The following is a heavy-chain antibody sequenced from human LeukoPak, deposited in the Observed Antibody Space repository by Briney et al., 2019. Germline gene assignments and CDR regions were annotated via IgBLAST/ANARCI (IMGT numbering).Heavy chain of an antibody. J-gene: IGHJ6*02. CDR3: ARCGTPNNYYYYGMDV. CDR2: ISNSGSYT. V-gene: IGHV3-11*03. CDR1: GFTFSDEY. Sequence: GGSLRLSCAASGFTFSDEYMSWIRQAPGKGLEWVSYISNSGSYTNYADSVKGRFTISRDNAKNSLYLQMNSLRAEDTAVYYCARCGTPNNYYYYGMDVWGQGTTVTVSS. D-gene: IGHD1-26*01.